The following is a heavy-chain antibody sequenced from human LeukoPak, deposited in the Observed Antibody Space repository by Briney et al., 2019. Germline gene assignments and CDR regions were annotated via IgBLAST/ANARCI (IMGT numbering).Heavy chain of an antibody. CDR3: ARDIGLVRGIIMAH. V-gene: IGHV1-18*01. J-gene: IGHJ4*02. Sequence: ASVKVSCKASSYTFTNYGISWGRQAPGQGLEEVTWLSLATGAPSYAQKFQGRVTLTTDTSTSTAYMELRSLKSDDTAVYYCARDIGLVRGIIMAHWGQGTQVTVSS. CDR1: SYTFTNYG. D-gene: IGHD3-10*01. CDR2: LSLATGAP.